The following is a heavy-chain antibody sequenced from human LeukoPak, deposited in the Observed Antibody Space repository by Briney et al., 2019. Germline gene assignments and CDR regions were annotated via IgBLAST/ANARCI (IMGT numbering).Heavy chain of an antibody. Sequence: SQTLSLTCAISGDSVSSNSAAWNWIRQSPSRGLKWLGRTYYRSKWYNDYAVSVKSRITINPDTSKNQFSLQLNSVTPEDTAVYYCAREVLLWFGELSSFSKSNAFDIWGQGTMVTVSS. CDR1: GDSVSSNSAA. CDR3: AREVLLWFGELSSFSKSNAFDI. D-gene: IGHD3-10*01. J-gene: IGHJ3*02. CDR2: TYYRSKWYN. V-gene: IGHV6-1*01.